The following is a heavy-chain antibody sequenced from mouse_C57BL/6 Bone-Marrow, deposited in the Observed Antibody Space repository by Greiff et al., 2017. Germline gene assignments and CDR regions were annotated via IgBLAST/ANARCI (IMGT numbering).Heavy chain of an antibody. J-gene: IGHJ2*01. CDR1: GYTFTSYW. V-gene: IGHV1-50*01. CDR3: TREDSNYLYVFDY. D-gene: IGHD2-5*01. CDR2: IDPSDSYT. Sequence: QVQLQQPGAELVKPGASVKLSCKASGYTFTSYWMQWVKQRPGQGLEWIGEIDPSDSYTNYNQKFKGKATLTVDTSSSTAYMQLSSLTSEYSAVYYCTREDSNYLYVFDYWGRGPTLTVTA.